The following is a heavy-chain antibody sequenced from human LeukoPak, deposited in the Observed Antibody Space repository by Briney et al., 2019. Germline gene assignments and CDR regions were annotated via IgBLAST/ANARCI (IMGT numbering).Heavy chain of an antibody. CDR2: IFHSGSV. J-gene: IGHJ4*02. V-gene: IGHV4-38-2*02. CDR1: GYSISSDYF. D-gene: IGHD3-3*01. CDR3: ARVMLRFSYYFDY. Sequence: YPSETLSLTCIVSGYSISSDYFWGLVRQPPGKGLEWIGSIFHSGSVYYNPSLKSRVTISVDPSKNRFSLKLTSVTAADTAVYYCARVMLRFSYYFDYWGQGTLVSVSS.